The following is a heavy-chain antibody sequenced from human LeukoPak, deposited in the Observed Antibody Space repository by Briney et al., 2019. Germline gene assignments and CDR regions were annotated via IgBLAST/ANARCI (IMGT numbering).Heavy chain of an antibody. V-gene: IGHV3-7*01. CDR2: IKQDGSEK. Sequence: GGSLRLSCAASGFTFSSYWMSWVRQAPGKGLEWVANIKQDGSEKYYVDSVKGRFTISRDNAKNSLYLQINSLRAEDTAVYYCARDREAVAGTPDIWGQGTMVTVSS. CDR3: ARDREAVAGTPDI. J-gene: IGHJ3*02. D-gene: IGHD6-19*01. CDR1: GFTFSSYW.